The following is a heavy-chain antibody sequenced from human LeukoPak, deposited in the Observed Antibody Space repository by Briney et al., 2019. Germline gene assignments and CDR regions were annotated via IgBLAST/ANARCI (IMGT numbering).Heavy chain of an antibody. D-gene: IGHD7-27*01. Sequence: GGSLRLSCAASGFTFDDYGMSWVRQAPGRGLEWVSGINWNGDTTDYADSVKGRFTISRDNAKNSLYLQMNSLRAEDTAAYYCAKDGNWARFENWGQGTLVTVSS. CDR2: INWNGDTT. CDR1: GFTFDDYG. CDR3: AKDGNWARFEN. V-gene: IGHV3-20*04. J-gene: IGHJ4*02.